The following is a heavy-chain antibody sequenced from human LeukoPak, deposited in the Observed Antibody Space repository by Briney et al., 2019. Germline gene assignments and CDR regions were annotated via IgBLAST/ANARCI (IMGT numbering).Heavy chain of an antibody. CDR2: IRYDGSNK. J-gene: IGHJ4*02. CDR1: GFTFSSYG. V-gene: IGHV3-30*02. CDR3: AKGTGWPQFYFDY. D-gene: IGHD2-8*02. Sequence: PGGSLRLSCAASGFTFSSYGMYWVRQAPGKGLEWVAFIRYDGSNKYYADSVKGRFTISRDNSKNTLYLQMNSLRAEDTAVYYCAKGTGWPQFYFDYWGQGTLVTVSS.